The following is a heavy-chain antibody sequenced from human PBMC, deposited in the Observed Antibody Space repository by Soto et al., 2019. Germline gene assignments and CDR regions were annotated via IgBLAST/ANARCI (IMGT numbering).Heavy chain of an antibody. J-gene: IGHJ3*02. D-gene: IGHD6-19*01. CDR1: GFTFSSYW. CDR2: INSDGSST. V-gene: IGHV3-74*01. Sequence: GVSLRLSCAASGFTFSSYWMHWVRQAPGKGLVWVSRINSDGSSTSYADSVKGRFTISRDNAKNTLYLQMNSLRAEDTAVYYCARDHPVAGLWDAFDIWGQGTMVTVSS. CDR3: ARDHPVAGLWDAFDI.